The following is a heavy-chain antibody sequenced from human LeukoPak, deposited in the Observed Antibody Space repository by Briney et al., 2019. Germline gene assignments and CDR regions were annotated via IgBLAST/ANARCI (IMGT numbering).Heavy chain of an antibody. J-gene: IGHJ6*02. CDR2: IIGSGGST. CDR3: ASTYDDGEDYYYYGMDV. V-gene: IGHV3-23*01. CDR1: GFTFSSYA. D-gene: IGHD4-17*01. Sequence: PGGSLRLSCAASGFTFSSYAMSWVRHAPGKGLEWVSAIIGSGGSTYYADSVKGRLTISRDNSKNTMNLQMNSLRNEDTAVYYCASTYDDGEDYYYYGMDVWGQGTTVTVSS.